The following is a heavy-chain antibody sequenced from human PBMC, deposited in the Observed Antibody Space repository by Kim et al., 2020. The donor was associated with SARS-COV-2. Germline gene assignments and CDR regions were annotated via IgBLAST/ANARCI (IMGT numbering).Heavy chain of an antibody. CDR3: ARLVHDYGDYEGWYFDL. J-gene: IGHJ2*01. V-gene: IGHV5-51*07. D-gene: IGHD4-17*01. CDR1: GYSFTSYW. CDR2: IYPGDSDT. Sequence: GESLKISCKGSGYSFTSYWIGWVHQMPGKGLEWMGIIYPGDSDTRYSPSFQGQVTISADKSISTAYLQWSSLKASDTAMYYCARLVHDYGDYEGWYFDLWGRGTLVTVSS.